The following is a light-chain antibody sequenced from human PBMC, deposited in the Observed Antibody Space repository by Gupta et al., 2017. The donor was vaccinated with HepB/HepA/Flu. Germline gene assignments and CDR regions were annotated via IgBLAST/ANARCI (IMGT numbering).Light chain of an antibody. CDR2: AAS. CDR1: HGINNH. J-gene: IGKJ1*01. CDR3: QQYNNYPLT. Sequence: VQMTQSRFYLSASVGDRVTIACRASHGINNHLAWFQQRPGKAPKSLIYAASSLKSGIPSRFSGSASGTEFTLTISSLKPEDFATYYCQQYNNYPLTFGQGTKVEIK. V-gene: IGKV1-16*01.